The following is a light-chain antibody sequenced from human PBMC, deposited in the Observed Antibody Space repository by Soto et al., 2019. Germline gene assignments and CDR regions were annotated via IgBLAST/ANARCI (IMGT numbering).Light chain of an antibody. CDR2: DVN. CDR3: SSDAGSSNV. V-gene: IGLV2-8*01. Sequence: QSALTQPPSASGSPGQSVAISCTGTSSDVGGYHYVSWYQQHPGKAPKLMIYDVNKRPSGVPDRFSGSKSGNTASLTVSGLEAEDEDDYYCSSDAGSSNVFGTGTKLTVL. CDR1: SSDVGGYHY. J-gene: IGLJ1*01.